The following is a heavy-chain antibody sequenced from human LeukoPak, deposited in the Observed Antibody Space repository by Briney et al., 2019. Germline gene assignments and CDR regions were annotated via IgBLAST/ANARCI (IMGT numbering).Heavy chain of an antibody. D-gene: IGHD6-13*01. Sequence: PGGSLRLSCAASGITFSSYAMSWVRQAPGKGLEWVSAIIGSGSSTYYADSVKGRFTISRDNSKNTLFLQMNSLRAEDTAVYYCAKERAQQLVLDFWGQGTLVTVSS. CDR3: AKERAQQLVLDF. CDR1: GITFSSYA. V-gene: IGHV3-23*01. J-gene: IGHJ4*02. CDR2: IIGSGSST.